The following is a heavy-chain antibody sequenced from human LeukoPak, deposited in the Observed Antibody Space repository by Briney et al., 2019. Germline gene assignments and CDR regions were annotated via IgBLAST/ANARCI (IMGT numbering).Heavy chain of an antibody. J-gene: IGHJ1*01. V-gene: IGHV1-24*01. Sequence: VAPVKVSCKVSGYTLTELSIHWVRQAPGKGLEWMGGFDPEDGETIYAQRFQGRVTMTEDTSTDTAYMELSSLRSEDAAVYYCATVSYYYDSSGYQGYFQHWGQGTLVTVSS. D-gene: IGHD3-22*01. CDR1: GYTLTELS. CDR2: FDPEDGET. CDR3: ATVSYYYDSSGYQGYFQH.